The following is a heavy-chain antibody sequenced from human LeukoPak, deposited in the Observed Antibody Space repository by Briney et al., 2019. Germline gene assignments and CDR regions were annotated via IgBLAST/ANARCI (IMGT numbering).Heavy chain of an antibody. CDR2: IYYSGST. V-gene: IGHV4-59*01. D-gene: IGHD6-13*01. Sequence: SETLSLTCTVSGGSISSYYWSWIRQPPGKGLEWIGYIYYSGSTNYNPSLKSRVTISVDTSKNQFSLKLSSVAAADTAVYYCARGGGYSSSWYDYWGQGTLVIVSS. CDR1: GGSISSYY. J-gene: IGHJ4*02. CDR3: ARGGGYSSSWYDY.